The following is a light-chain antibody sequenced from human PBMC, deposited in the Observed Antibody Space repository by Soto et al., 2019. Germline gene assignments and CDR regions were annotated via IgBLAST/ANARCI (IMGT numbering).Light chain of an antibody. CDR2: DVS. J-gene: IGLJ1*01. Sequence: QSVLKQPASVSGSPGQSLTISCTGTSSDVSGYNYVSWYQQHPGKAPKLMIYDVSNRPSGVSNRFSGSKSGNTASLTISGLQAEDEADYYCSSYTSSSTLYVFGTGTKVTV. V-gene: IGLV2-14*01. CDR3: SSYTSSSTLYV. CDR1: SSDVSGYNY.